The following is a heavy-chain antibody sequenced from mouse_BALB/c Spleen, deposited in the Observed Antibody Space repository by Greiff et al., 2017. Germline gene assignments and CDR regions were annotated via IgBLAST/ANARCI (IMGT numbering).Heavy chain of an antibody. CDR2: IWAGGST. J-gene: IGHJ2*01. D-gene: IGHD2-12*01. CDR1: GFSLTSYG. V-gene: IGHV2-9*02. CDR3: ARGGSYDGGPSGFDY. Sequence: QVQRVESGPGLVAPSQSLSITCTVSGFSLTSYGVHWVRQPPGKGLEWLGVIWAGGSTNYNSALMSRLSISKDNSKSQVFLKMNSLQTDDTAMYYCARGGSYDGGPSGFDYWGQGTTLTVSS.